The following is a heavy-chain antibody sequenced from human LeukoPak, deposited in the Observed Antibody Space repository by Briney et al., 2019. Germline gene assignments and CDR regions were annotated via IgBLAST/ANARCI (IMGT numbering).Heavy chain of an antibody. CDR2: IIPLFGTA. V-gene: IGHV1-69*05. CDR1: GGTLNNFA. CDR3: ARATYNDSKNRPRRLAFDL. Sequence: SVKVSCKTSGGTLNNFAISWVRQAPGHGLEWVGGIIPLFGTADYPQKFQGRVTITTDESTGTAYMEMSSLRGDDTALYYCARATYNDSKNRPRRLAFDLWGQGTLVTVSS. D-gene: IGHD3-10*01. J-gene: IGHJ5*02.